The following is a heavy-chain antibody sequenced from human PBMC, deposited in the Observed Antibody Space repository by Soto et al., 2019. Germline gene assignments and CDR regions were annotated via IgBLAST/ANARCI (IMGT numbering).Heavy chain of an antibody. V-gene: IGHV4-30-4*01. D-gene: IGHD5-18*01. CDR3: ARVVASGIHYYYYYGMDV. J-gene: IGHJ6*02. CDR2: IYFIGDT. CDR1: GGSISTGDYY. Sequence: QMQLQESGPGLVKPSQTLSLTCTVSGGSISTGDYYWSWVRQPPGKGLEWIGYIYFIGDTYYNPSLKRRITMSVDRSKNQFSLKVSSVTAADTAVYYCARVVASGIHYYYYYGMDVWGQGTTVSVSS.